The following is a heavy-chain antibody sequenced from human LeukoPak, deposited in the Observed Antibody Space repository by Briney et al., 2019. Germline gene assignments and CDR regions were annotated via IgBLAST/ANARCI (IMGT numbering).Heavy chain of an antibody. CDR1: GGPISSYY. D-gene: IGHD6-13*01. CDR3: VRSDSSSSHTAFDI. Sequence: SETLSHTCTVSGGPISSYYRSWIRQPAGKGLEWIGHIYSSGSTNHNPSLESRVTMSVDTSKSQFSLKLSSVTAADTAVYYCVRSDSSSSHTAFDIWGQGTMVTVSS. V-gene: IGHV4-4*07. CDR2: IYSSGST. J-gene: IGHJ3*02.